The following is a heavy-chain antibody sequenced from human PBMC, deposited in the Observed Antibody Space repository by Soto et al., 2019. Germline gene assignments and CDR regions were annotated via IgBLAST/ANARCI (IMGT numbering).Heavy chain of an antibody. J-gene: IGHJ6*02. V-gene: IGHV3-30*03. Sequence: QVQLVESGGGVVQPGRSLRLSCAASGFTFSTYGMHWVRQTPGKGLKWVALISYDGSNQYYADSVRGRFTISRDTSKNTLYLQMNSLTVEDTAVYYCAVSTVAGTFYYFYGLDGWGQGTTVTVSS. CDR1: GFTFSTYG. CDR2: ISYDGSNQ. D-gene: IGHD6-19*01. CDR3: AVSTVAGTFYYFYGLDG.